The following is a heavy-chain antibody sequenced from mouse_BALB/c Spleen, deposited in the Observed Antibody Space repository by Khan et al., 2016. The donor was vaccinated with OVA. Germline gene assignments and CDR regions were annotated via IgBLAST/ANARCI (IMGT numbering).Heavy chain of an antibody. Sequence: QVQLQQSGAELARPGASVKMSCKASGYTFTTYTIHWVKQRPGQGLEWIGYIIPSSDYTNYNQKFKDKATLTADKSSSPAYMQLSSLTSEDSAVLYCAREGAYYRADGWFAYWGQGTLVTVSA. J-gene: IGHJ3*01. CDR2: IIPSSDYT. D-gene: IGHD2-14*01. CDR3: AREGAYYRADGWFAY. V-gene: IGHV1-4*01. CDR1: GYTFTTYT.